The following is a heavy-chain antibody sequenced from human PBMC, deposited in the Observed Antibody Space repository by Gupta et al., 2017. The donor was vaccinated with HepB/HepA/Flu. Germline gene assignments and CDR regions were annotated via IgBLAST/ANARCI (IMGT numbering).Heavy chain of an antibody. V-gene: IGHV4-34*02. CDR3: ARVHDFGDYGGDYYYMDV. Sequence: QVHLQHWGAGLLKPSETLSLTCAVYGDSFSGGYWSWIRQPPGKGLEWIGEISHSGSTNYNPSLRSRVTISVDTSKNQFARKLTSVTAAETAIYDCARVHDFGDYGGDYYYMDVWGKGTTVTVSS. D-gene: IGHD4-17*01. CDR1: GDSFSGGY. J-gene: IGHJ6*03. CDR2: ISHSGST.